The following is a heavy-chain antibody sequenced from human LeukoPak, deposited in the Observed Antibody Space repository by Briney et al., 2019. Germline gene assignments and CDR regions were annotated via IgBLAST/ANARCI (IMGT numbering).Heavy chain of an antibody. D-gene: IGHD6-13*01. V-gene: IGHV3-30*03. Sequence: GRSLRLSCAASGFTFSSYGMHWVRQAPGKGLEWVSLISYDGSNKYYVDSVKGRFTISRDNSKNTVYLQMNSLRAEDTAVYYCTRERKSGIAAFDYWGQGTLVAVSS. CDR3: TRERKSGIAAFDY. CDR2: ISYDGSNK. J-gene: IGHJ4*02. CDR1: GFTFSSYG.